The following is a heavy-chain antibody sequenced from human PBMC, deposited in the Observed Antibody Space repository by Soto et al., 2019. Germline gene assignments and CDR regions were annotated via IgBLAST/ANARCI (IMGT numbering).Heavy chain of an antibody. Sequence: ASVKVSCKASGCTFSSYAISWVRQAPGQGLEWMGGIIPIFGTANYAQKFQGRVTITADESTSTAYMELSSLRSEDTAVYYCARDLEGLYYYDSSGSWGQGTMVTVSS. V-gene: IGHV1-69*13. J-gene: IGHJ3*01. CDR3: ARDLEGLYYYDSSGS. D-gene: IGHD3-22*01. CDR2: IIPIFGTA. CDR1: GCTFSSYA.